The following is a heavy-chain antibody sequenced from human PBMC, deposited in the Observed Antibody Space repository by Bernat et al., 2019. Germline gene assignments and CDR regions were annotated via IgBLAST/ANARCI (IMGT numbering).Heavy chain of an antibody. Sequence: QVQLVESGGGVVQPGRSLRLSCAASGFTFSSYGMHWVRQAPGKGLEWVAVISYDGSNKYYADSVKCRFTISRDNSKNTLYLQMNSLRAEDTAVYYCAKPWGLYSGSYYGDYWGQGTLVTVSS. D-gene: IGHD1-26*01. J-gene: IGHJ4*02. CDR3: AKPWGLYSGSYYGDY. CDR1: GFTFSSYG. CDR2: ISYDGSNK. V-gene: IGHV3-30*18.